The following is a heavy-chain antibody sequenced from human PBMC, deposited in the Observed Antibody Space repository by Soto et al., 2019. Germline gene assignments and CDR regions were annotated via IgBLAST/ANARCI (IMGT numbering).Heavy chain of an antibody. CDR2: ISFDGSTK. V-gene: IGHV3-30-3*01. J-gene: IGHJ6*02. CDR1: GFTFSGYA. CDR3: ARSRHGSGSYTHFYYGLDV. Sequence: GGSLRLSCAASGFTFSGYAMHWVRQAPGKGLEWVAVISFDGSTKHYADSVKGRFTISRDNSKNTVYLQMNSLRSEDTAVYYCARSRHGSGSYTHFYYGLDVWGQGTTVTVSS. D-gene: IGHD3-10*01.